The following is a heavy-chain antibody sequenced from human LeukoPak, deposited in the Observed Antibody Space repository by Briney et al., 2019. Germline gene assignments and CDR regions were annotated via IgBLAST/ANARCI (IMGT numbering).Heavy chain of an antibody. D-gene: IGHD4-17*01. CDR1: GGSISSYS. J-gene: IGHJ6*03. V-gene: IGHV4-59*01. CDR3: ARGRVTTAPYYMDV. CDR2: IYYSGST. Sequence: SETLSLTCTVSGGSISSYSWSWIRQPPGKGLEWIGYIYYSGSTNYNPSLKSRVTISVDTSKNQFSLKLSSVTAADTAVYYCARGRVTTAPYYMDVWGKGTTVTVSS.